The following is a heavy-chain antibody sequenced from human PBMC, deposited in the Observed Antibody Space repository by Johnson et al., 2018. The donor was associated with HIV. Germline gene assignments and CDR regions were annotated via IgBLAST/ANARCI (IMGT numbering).Heavy chain of an antibody. CDR3: AKSSSATYYGDAFDM. CDR1: GFTFGSYW. Sequence: VQLVESGGGLVQPGGSLRLSCAVSGFTFGSYWMSWVRQAPGKGLEWVANIKQDGSDKNYVDSVKGRFTISRDNSKKTLSLQMNSLRPEDTAVYYCAKSSSATYYGDAFDMWGQGTMVTVSS. D-gene: IGHD3-10*01. V-gene: IGHV3-7*01. J-gene: IGHJ3*02. CDR2: IKQDGSDK.